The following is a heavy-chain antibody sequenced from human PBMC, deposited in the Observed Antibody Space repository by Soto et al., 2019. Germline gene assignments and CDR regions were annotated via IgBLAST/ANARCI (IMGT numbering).Heavy chain of an antibody. Sequence: QVQLVQSGAEVQKPGSSVKVSCKASGGTFSSYAISWVRQAPGQGLEWMGVIIPIFGTANYAQKFQGKVTITADESTSTAYMELGSRRSEDTAVYSCARDKAVSLLVQAGAGNWFDPWGQGTLVTVSS. D-gene: IGHD2-2*01. J-gene: IGHJ5*02. CDR1: GGTFSSYA. V-gene: IGHV1-69*01. CDR3: ARDKAVSLLVQAGAGNWFDP. CDR2: IIPIFGTA.